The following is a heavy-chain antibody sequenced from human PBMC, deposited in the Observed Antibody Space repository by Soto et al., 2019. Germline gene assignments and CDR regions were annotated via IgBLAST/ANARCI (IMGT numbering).Heavy chain of an antibody. CDR3: ARDRLRISITGTTLGFRDYGMDV. CDR1: GGTFSSYA. V-gene: IGHV1-18*01. J-gene: IGHJ6*02. D-gene: IGHD1-7*01. Sequence: ASVKVSCKASGGTFSSYAISWVRQAPGQGLEWMGGISAYNGNTNYAQKLQGRVTMTTDTSTSTAYMELRSLRSDDTAVYYCARDRLRISITGTTLGFRDYGMDVWGQGTTVTVSS. CDR2: ISAYNGNT.